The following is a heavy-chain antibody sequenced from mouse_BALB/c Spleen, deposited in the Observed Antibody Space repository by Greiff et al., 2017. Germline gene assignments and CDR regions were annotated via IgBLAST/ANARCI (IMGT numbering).Heavy chain of an antibody. D-gene: IGHD1-1*01. CDR1: GFTFSDYY. CDR3: ARDRHYHVSSLDY. J-gene: IGHJ2*01. CDR2: ISDGGSYT. Sequence: EVQLVESGGGLVKPGGSLKLSCAASGFTFSDYYMYWVRQTPEKRLEWVATISDGGSYTYYPDSVKGRFTISRDNAKNNLYLQMSSLKSEDTAMYYCARDRHYHVSSLDYWGQGTTLTVSS. V-gene: IGHV5-4*02.